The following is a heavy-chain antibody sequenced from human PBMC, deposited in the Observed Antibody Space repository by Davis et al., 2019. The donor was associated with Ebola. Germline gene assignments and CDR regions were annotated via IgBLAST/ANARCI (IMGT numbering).Heavy chain of an antibody. CDR3: TRYGDYSWFDP. D-gene: IGHD4-17*01. V-gene: IGHV3-49*03. CDR1: GFTFGDYA. Sequence: PGGSLRLSCTASGFTFGDYAMSWFRQAPGKGLEWVGFIRSKAYGGTTEYAASVKGRFTISRDDSKSIAYLQMNSLKTEDTAVYYCTRYGDYSWFDPWGQGTLVTVSS. J-gene: IGHJ5*02. CDR2: IRSKAYGGTT.